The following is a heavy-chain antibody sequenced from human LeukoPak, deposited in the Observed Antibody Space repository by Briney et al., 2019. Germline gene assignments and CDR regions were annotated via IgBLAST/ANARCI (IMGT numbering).Heavy chain of an antibody. CDR1: GYTFTGYY. CDR2: INPNSGGT. CDR3: ARVSSGWYYYYGMDV. D-gene: IGHD6-19*01. J-gene: IGHJ6*02. V-gene: IGHV1-2*02. Sequence: ASVKVSCKASGYTFTGYYMHWVRQAPGQGLEWMGWINPNSGGTNYAQKFQGRVTMTRDTSISTAYMELSRLRSDDTAVYYCARVSSGWYYYYGMDVWAKGPRSPSP.